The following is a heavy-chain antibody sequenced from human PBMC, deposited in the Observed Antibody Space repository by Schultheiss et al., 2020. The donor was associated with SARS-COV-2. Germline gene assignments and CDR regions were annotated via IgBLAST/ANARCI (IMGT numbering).Heavy chain of an antibody. V-gene: IGHV4-4*07. CDR3: AKDLGYCSGGSCYLNYYYYGMDV. J-gene: IGHJ6*02. CDR2: IYTSGST. CDR1: GGSISSYY. D-gene: IGHD2-15*01. Sequence: SETLSLTCTVSGGSISSYYWSWIRQPAGKGLEWIGRIYTSGSTNYNPSLKSRVTMSVDTSKNQFSLKLSSVTAADTAVYYCAKDLGYCSGGSCYLNYYYYGMDVWGQGTTVTVSS.